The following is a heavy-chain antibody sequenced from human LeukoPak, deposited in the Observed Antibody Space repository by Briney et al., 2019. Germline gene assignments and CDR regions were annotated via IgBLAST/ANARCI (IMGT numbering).Heavy chain of an antibody. D-gene: IGHD3-10*01. V-gene: IGHV1-69*05. CDR2: IIPIFGTA. J-gene: IGHJ4*02. Sequence: GASVKVSCKASGGTFSSYAISWVRQAPGQGLEWMGGIIPIFGTANYAQEFQGRVTITTDESTSTAYMELSSLRSEDTAVYYCASSFGYYGSGVGAFDYWGQGTLVTVSS. CDR3: ASSFGYYGSGVGAFDY. CDR1: GGTFSSYA.